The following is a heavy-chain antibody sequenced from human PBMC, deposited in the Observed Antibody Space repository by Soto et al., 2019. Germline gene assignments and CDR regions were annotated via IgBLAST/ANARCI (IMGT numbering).Heavy chain of an antibody. V-gene: IGHV3-30*01. CDR3: ARRYKDGRRDCVSTSCLFDP. J-gene: IGHJ5*02. CDR2: ISCDGTNK. Sequence: PGGSLRLSCAASGFTFNTYAMHWVRQAPGKGLEWVAVISCDGTNKYYADSVKGRFTISRDNSKNTLYLEMNSLRAEDTAVYYCARRYKDGRRDCVSTSCLFDPWGQGT. D-gene: IGHD2-2*01. CDR1: GFTFNTYA.